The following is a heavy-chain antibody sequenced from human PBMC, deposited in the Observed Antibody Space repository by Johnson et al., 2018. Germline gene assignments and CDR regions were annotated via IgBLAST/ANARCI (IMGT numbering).Heavy chain of an antibody. Sequence: QVQLVQSGGGVVQPGRSLKLSCAASGFTFSNYGVHWVRQAPGRGLEWVALISYDGSNKYYADSVKGRFTISRDNSKNTLYLQMNSLRAEDTAVYYCARGAMVRGVIIYYYYYMDVWGKGTTVTVSS. J-gene: IGHJ6*03. CDR2: ISYDGSNK. D-gene: IGHD3-10*01. CDR3: ARGAMVRGVIIYYYYYMDV. CDR1: GFTFSNYG. V-gene: IGHV3-30*03.